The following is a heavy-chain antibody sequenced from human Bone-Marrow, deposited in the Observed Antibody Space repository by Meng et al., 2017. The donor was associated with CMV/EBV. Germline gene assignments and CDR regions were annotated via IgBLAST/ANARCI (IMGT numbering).Heavy chain of an antibody. CDR2: SSSSSSYI. D-gene: IGHD5-12*01. V-gene: IGHV3-21*01. CDR3: AIMYVDIVATIIY. J-gene: IGHJ4*02. Sequence: WAGTGLTYRSYSMKWVGQAPGKGLEWDSSSSSSSSYIYYAEDVKGRVTTSRENDKTSLNMQTNSMRAEDTVLYDCAIMYVDIVATIIYWGQGTLVTVSS. CDR1: GLTYRSYS.